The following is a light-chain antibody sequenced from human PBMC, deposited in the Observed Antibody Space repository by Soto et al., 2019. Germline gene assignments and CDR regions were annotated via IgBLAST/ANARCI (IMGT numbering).Light chain of an antibody. CDR1: SRDVGGYNY. Sequence: QSALTQPASVSGSPGQSITISCTGTSRDVGGYNYVSWYQQHPGKAPKLMIYDVSIRPSGVSNRFSGSKSGNTASLTISGLQAEDEADYYCSSYTSSSAPYVFGTGTKVTVL. CDR2: DVS. J-gene: IGLJ1*01. V-gene: IGLV2-14*01. CDR3: SSYTSSSAPYV.